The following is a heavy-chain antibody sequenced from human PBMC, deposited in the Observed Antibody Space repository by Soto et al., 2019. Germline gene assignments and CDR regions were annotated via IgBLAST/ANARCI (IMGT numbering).Heavy chain of an antibody. D-gene: IGHD3-3*01. V-gene: IGHV3-23*01. J-gene: IGHJ4*02. CDR1: GFTFSSYA. CDR3: AKGRRFLEWSPSYYFDY. Sequence: GGSLRLSCAASGFTFSSYAMSWVRQAPGKGLEWVSAISGSGGSTYYADSVKGRFTISRDNSKNTLYLQMNSLRAEDTAVYYCAKGRRFLEWSPSYYFDYWGQGTLVTVSS. CDR2: ISGSGGST.